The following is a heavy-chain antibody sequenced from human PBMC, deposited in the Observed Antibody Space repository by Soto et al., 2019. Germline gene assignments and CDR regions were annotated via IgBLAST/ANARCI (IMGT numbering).Heavy chain of an antibody. CDR1: GFTLRSYW. D-gene: IGHD1-1*01. Sequence: GGSLRLSCAASGFTLRSYWMSWVRQAPGKGLEWVANIRQDGRNKYYADSVKGRFTISRDNSKNTLYLQMNSLRIEDTAVYYCARELERVFDYWGQGTLVTVSS. CDR2: IRQDGRNK. V-gene: IGHV3-30*03. CDR3: ARELERVFDY. J-gene: IGHJ4*02.